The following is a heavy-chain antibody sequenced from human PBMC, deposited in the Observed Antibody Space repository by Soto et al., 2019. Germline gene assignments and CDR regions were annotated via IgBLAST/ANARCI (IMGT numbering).Heavy chain of an antibody. V-gene: IGHV1-58*01. Sequence: GASVKVSCKSSGFTFTSSAVQWLRQARGQRLEWIGWIVVGSGNTNYAQKFQERVTITRDMSTSTAYMELSSLRSEDTAVYYCACPVVVAATPDALDYYYGMDVWGQGTTVTVSS. CDR1: GFTFTSSA. J-gene: IGHJ6*02. D-gene: IGHD2-15*01. CDR2: IVVGSGNT. CDR3: ACPVVVAATPDALDYYYGMDV.